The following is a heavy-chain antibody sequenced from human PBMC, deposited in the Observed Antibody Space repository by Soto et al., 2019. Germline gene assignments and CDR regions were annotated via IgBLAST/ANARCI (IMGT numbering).Heavy chain of an antibody. CDR2: ISWNSGSI. D-gene: IGHD6-6*01. V-gene: IGHV3-9*01. CDR3: AKETAGEYSSSSVEGNWFDP. J-gene: IGHJ5*02. Sequence: PGGSLRLSCAASGFTFDDYAMHWVRQAPGKGLEWVSGISWNSGSIGYADSVKGRFTISRDNAKNSLYLQMNSLRAEDTALYYCAKETAGEYSSSSVEGNWFDPWGQGTLVTVSS. CDR1: GFTFDDYA.